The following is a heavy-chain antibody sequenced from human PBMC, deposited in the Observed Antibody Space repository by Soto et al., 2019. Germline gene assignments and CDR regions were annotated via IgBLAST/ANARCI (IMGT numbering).Heavy chain of an antibody. D-gene: IGHD3-10*01. CDR3: ASSITMVRGAKVTPSGIFDY. J-gene: IGHJ4*02. Sequence: GGSLRLSCAASGFTFSSYAMHWVRQAPGKGLEWVAVISYDGSNKYYADSVKGRFTISRDNSKNTLYLQMNSLRAEDTAVYYCASSITMVRGAKVTPSGIFDYWGQGTLVTVSS. CDR1: GFTFSSYA. V-gene: IGHV3-30-3*01. CDR2: ISYDGSNK.